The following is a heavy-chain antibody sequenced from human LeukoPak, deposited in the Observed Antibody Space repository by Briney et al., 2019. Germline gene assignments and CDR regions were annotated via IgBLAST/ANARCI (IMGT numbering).Heavy chain of an antibody. J-gene: IGHJ3*02. CDR2: INHSGST. V-gene: IGHV4-34*01. D-gene: IGHD3-3*01. CDR1: GVSFSGYY. CDR3: ARGGRITIFGVVIIGDAFDI. Sequence: PSETLSLTCAVYGVSFSGYYWSWIRQPPGKGLEWIGEINHSGSTNYNPSLKSRVTISVDTSKNQFSLKLSSVTAADTAVYYCARGGRITIFGVVIIGDAFDIWGQGTMVTVSS.